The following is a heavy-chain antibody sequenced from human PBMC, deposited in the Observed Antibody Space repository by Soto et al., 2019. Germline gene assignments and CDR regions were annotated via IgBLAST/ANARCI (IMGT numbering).Heavy chain of an antibody. J-gene: IGHJ4*02. Sequence: GSSLRISCTACGFTFTSYGMAVVRKAPGKGLQWVSTIRGDGGQTHYTDSVKGRFSISRDNSKNTVYLQMDSLRAEDTAMYFCARDVGLASDDGFAFWGQGTQVTVSS. D-gene: IGHD2-15*01. CDR3: ARDVGLASDDGFAF. CDR1: GFTFTSYG. CDR2: IRGDGGQT. V-gene: IGHV3-23*01.